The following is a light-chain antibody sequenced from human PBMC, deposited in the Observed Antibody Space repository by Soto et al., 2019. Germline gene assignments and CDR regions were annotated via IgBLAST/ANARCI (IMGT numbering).Light chain of an antibody. CDR1: QSISSW. CDR3: QQYNSYPYT. J-gene: IGKJ2*01. V-gene: IGKV1-5*03. Sequence: DIQMTQSPSTLSASVGDRVTITCRASQSISSWLAWYQQKPGKAPKVLIYKASILESGVPSRFSVSGSGTEFTLTISSLQPDDFATDYCQQYNSYPYTFGHGTKLEIK. CDR2: KAS.